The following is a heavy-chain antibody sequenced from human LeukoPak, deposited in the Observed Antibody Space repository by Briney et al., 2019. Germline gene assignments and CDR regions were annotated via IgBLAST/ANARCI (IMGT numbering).Heavy chain of an antibody. D-gene: IGHD5-18*01. CDR3: ARSRRGYSYTDY. J-gene: IGHJ4*02. Sequence: GASVKVSCKASGGTFSSYAISWVRQAPGQGLEWMGGIIPIFGTANYAQKFQGRVTITADESTSTAYMELSSLRSEDTAVYYCARSRRGYSYTDYWGQGTLVTVSS. CDR1: GGTFSSYA. CDR2: IIPIFGTA. V-gene: IGHV1-69*13.